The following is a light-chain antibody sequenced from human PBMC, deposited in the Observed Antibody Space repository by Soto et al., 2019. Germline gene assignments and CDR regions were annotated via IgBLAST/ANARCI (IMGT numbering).Light chain of an antibody. Sequence: QAVVTQPPSVSGAPGQRVTISCTGRSSNIRAGYDVHWYQQLPGTAPKLLIYGNSNRPSGVPDRFSGSKSGTSASLAITGLQAEDEADYYCQSYDSSLSGYVFGTGTKVTVL. CDR3: QSYDSSLSGYV. V-gene: IGLV1-40*01. J-gene: IGLJ1*01. CDR2: GNS. CDR1: SSNIRAGYD.